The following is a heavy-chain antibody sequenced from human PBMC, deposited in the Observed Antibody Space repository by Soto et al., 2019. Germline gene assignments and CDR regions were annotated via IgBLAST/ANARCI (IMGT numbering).Heavy chain of an antibody. V-gene: IGHV1-69*12. CDR2: IIPIFGTA. Sequence: QVQLVQSGAEVKKPGSSVKVSCKASGGTFSSYAISWVRQAPGQGLEWMGGIIPIFGTANYAQKFQGRVTITADESTSTAYMELSSLRSEDAAVYYCAYDGTTTAHHYWYFDLWGRGTLVTVSS. CDR3: AYDGTTTAHHYWYFDL. CDR1: GGTFSSYA. J-gene: IGHJ2*01. D-gene: IGHD1-7*01.